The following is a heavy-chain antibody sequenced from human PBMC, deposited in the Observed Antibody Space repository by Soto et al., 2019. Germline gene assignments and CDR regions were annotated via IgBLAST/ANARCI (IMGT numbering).Heavy chain of an antibody. J-gene: IGHJ4*02. CDR2: IWYDGSNK. CDR3: ARGSYYYGSGIDY. Sequence: QVQLVESGGGVVQPGRSLRLSCAASGFTFSSYGMHWVRQAPGKGLEWVAVIWYDGSNKYYADSVKGRFTISRDNSKNTLYLQMNSLRAEDTAVYYCARGSYYYGSGIDYWGQGTLVTVSS. V-gene: IGHV3-33*01. D-gene: IGHD3-10*01. CDR1: GFTFSSYG.